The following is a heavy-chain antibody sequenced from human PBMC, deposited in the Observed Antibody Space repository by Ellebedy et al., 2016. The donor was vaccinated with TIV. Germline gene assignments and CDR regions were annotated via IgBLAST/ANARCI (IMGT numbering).Heavy chain of an antibody. Sequence: GESLKISXAASGFTFSDYYMSWIRQAPGKGLEWVSYISSSGSTIYYADSVKGRFTISRDNAKNSLYLQMNSLRAEDTAVYYCARVAGGNFGDYYFDYWGQGTLVTVSS. CDR3: ARVAGGNFGDYYFDY. D-gene: IGHD3-10*01. CDR2: ISSSGSTI. V-gene: IGHV3-11*01. J-gene: IGHJ4*02. CDR1: GFTFSDYY.